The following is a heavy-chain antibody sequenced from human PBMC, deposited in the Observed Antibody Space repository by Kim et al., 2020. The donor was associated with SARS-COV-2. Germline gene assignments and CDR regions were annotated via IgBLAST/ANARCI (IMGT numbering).Heavy chain of an antibody. Sequence: SVKVSCKASGGTFSSYAISWVRQAPGQGLEWMGRIIPILGIANYAQKFQGRVTITADKSTSTAYMELSSLRSEDTAVYYCARGPDCGGDCSYFDYWGQGTLVTVSS. CDR1: GGTFSSYA. J-gene: IGHJ4*02. D-gene: IGHD2-21*01. CDR2: IIPILGIA. V-gene: IGHV1-69*04. CDR3: ARGPDCGGDCSYFDY.